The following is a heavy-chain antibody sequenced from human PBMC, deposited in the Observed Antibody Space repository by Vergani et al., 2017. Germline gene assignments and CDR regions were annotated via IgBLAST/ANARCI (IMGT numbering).Heavy chain of an antibody. CDR1: GGSISSGSYY. V-gene: IGHV4-61*02. D-gene: IGHD6-19*01. Sequence: QVQLQESGPGLVKPSQTLSLTCTVSGGSISSGSYYWSWIRQPAGKGLEWIGRIYTSGSTNYNPSLKSRVTISVDTSKNQFSLKLSSVTAADTAVYYCARERAGYSSGWSYYFDYWGQGTLVTVSS. CDR3: ARERAGYSSGWSYYFDY. CDR2: IYTSGST. J-gene: IGHJ4*02.